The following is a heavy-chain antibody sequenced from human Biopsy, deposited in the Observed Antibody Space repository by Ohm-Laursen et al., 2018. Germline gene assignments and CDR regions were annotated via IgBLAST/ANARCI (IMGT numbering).Heavy chain of an antibody. CDR3: ATLYGDDYSYYGLDV. V-gene: IGHV4-4*07. Sequence: SDTLSLTCRVSGGSLSNFYWSWIRQPPGKGLEWIGRMYLSGTTNYNPSLKSRVTMSIDTSKNQFSLRLSSVTAADTAVYYCATLYGDDYSYYGLDVWGQGTSVTVSS. CDR1: GGSLSNFY. J-gene: IGHJ6*02. CDR2: MYLSGTT. D-gene: IGHD4-17*01.